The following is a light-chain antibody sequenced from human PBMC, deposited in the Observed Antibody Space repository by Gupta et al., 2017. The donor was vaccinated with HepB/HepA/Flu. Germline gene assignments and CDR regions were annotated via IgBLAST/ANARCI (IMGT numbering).Light chain of an antibody. V-gene: IGKV3-15*01. Sequence: ETVMTQFPATLSVSPGESATLSCRASQTVGRNLAWYQHKSGQAPVLLIYGASTRVTGVPDRSRRRGFLIEFTLTMSSLQFEDVTISYCLQDNHWPRTFGEGTMVEIE. CDR1: QTVGRN. CDR2: GAS. J-gene: IGKJ1*01. CDR3: LQDNHWPRT.